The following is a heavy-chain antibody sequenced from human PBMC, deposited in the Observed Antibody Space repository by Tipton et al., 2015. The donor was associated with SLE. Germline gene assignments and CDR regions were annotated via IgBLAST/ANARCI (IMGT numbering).Heavy chain of an antibody. CDR2: MNPNSGNT. J-gene: IGHJ4*02. CDR3: ARSLGFSEWFPDY. V-gene: IGHV1-8*01. Sequence: QLVQSGPKVKKPGASVKVSCKASGYTFTSYDINWVRQATGQGLEWMGWMNPNSGNTGYAQKFQGRVTMTRNTSISTAYMELGILRSEDTAVYYCARSLGFSEWFPDYLGQGTLVTVSS. D-gene: IGHD3-3*01. CDR1: GYTFTSYD.